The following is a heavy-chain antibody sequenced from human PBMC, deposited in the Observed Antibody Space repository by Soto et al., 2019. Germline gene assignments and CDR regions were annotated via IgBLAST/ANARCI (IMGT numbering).Heavy chain of an antibody. CDR2: INAGNGNT. D-gene: IGHD4-17*01. Sequence: ASVKGSCKASGYTFTSYAMHWVRQAPGQRLEWMGWINAGNGNTKYSQKFQGRVTITRDTSASTAYMELSSLRSEDTAVYYCARGPAIWYYGDYDDAFDIWGQGTMVTVSS. V-gene: IGHV1-3*01. CDR1: GYTFTSYA. J-gene: IGHJ3*02. CDR3: ARGPAIWYYGDYDDAFDI.